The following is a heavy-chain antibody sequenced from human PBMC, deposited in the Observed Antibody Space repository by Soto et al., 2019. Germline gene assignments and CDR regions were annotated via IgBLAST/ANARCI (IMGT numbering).Heavy chain of an antibody. Sequence: GGSLRLSCAASGFTFSNAWMSWVRQAPGKGLEWVGRIKSKTDGGTTDYAAPVKGRFTISRDDSKNTLYLQMNSLKTEDTAVYYCTTNGLGLRLGELSLYWGQGTLVTVSS. J-gene: IGHJ4*02. D-gene: IGHD3-16*02. CDR1: GFTFSNAW. CDR2: IKSKTDGGTT. V-gene: IGHV3-15*01. CDR3: TTNGLGLRLGELSLY.